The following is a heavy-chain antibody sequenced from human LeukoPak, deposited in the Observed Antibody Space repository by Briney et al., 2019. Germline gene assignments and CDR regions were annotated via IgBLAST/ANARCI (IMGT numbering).Heavy chain of an antibody. J-gene: IGHJ4*02. CDR1: GFNFSSYE. D-gene: IGHD6-13*01. V-gene: IGHV3-48*03. CDR3: ARRIEAAGRPFDY. Sequence: GGSLRLSCAVSGFNFSSYEMNWVRQAAGKGLDWVSYISSGGSTIYYADSVTGRFTISRDNAKNSLFLQMNSLRDEDTAVYDCARRIEAAGRPFDYWGQGTLVTVSS. CDR2: ISSGGSTI.